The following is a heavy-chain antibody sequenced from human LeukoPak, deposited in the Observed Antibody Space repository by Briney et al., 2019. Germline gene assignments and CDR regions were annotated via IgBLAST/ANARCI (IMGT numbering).Heavy chain of an antibody. CDR3: ARVYRRQGGWFDP. D-gene: IGHD3-16*02. J-gene: IGHJ5*02. Sequence: GASVKVSCKASGYTFTGYYMHWVRQAPGQGLEWMGWINPNSGGTNYAQKFQGRVTMTRDTSISTAYMELSRLRSDDTAVYYCARVYRRQGGWFDPWGQGTLVTVSS. CDR1: GYTFTGYY. V-gene: IGHV1-2*02. CDR2: INPNSGGT.